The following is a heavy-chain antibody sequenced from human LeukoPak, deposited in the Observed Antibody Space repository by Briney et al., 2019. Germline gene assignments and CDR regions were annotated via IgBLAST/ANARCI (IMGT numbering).Heavy chain of an antibody. CDR2: IKSKTDGGTT. CDR1: GFTFSNAW. V-gene: IGHV3-15*01. J-gene: IGHJ6*03. D-gene: IGHD6-13*01. Sequence: PGGSLRLSCAASGFTFSNAWMSWVRQAPGKGLERVGRIKSKTDGGTTDYAAPVKGRFTISRDDSKNTLYLQMNSLKTEDTAVYYCTTEEQQRPSYYYYYYMDVWGKGTTVTVSS. CDR3: TTEEQQRPSYYYYYYMDV.